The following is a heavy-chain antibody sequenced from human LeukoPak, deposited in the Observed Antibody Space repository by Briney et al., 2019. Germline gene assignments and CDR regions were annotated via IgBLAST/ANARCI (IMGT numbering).Heavy chain of an antibody. V-gene: IGHV3-21*01. Sequence: GGSLRLSCAASGFTFNHYAMNWVRQAPGKGLEWVSSITSSSRYIYYADSVKGRFTISRDNAKSSLYLQMNSLGAEDTAVYYCARDPYSGSYGDYYYYYMDVWGKGTTVTISS. CDR1: GFTFNHYA. CDR3: ARDPYSGSYGDYYYYYMDV. CDR2: ITSSSRYI. D-gene: IGHD1-26*01. J-gene: IGHJ6*03.